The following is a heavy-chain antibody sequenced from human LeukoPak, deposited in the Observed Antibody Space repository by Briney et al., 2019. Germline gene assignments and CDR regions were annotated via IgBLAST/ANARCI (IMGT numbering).Heavy chain of an antibody. CDR2: INPNSGGT. D-gene: IGHD6-13*01. CDR3: ARSIAAAGRRVDY. V-gene: IGHV1-2*02. J-gene: IGHJ4*02. Sequence: ASLTLSCKASGYTFTGYDMHWVRQAPGQGLEWMGWINPNSGGTDYAQKFQGRVTMTRDTSISTAYMELSRLRSDDTAVYYCARSIAAAGRRVDYWGQGTLVTVSS. CDR1: GYTFTGYD.